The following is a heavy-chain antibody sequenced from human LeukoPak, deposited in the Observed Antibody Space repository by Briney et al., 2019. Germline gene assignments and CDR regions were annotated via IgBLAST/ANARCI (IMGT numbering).Heavy chain of an antibody. CDR3: AILGYCNTSSCYDDGGLGY. V-gene: IGHV3-30*02. Sequence: PGGSLRLSCAASGFTFSSYGMHWVRQAPGKGLEWVAFIRYDGSNKYYADSVKGRFTISRDNSKNTLYLQMNSLRAEDTVVYYCAILGYCNTSSCYDDGGLGYWGQGTLVTVSS. J-gene: IGHJ4*02. D-gene: IGHD2-2*01. CDR1: GFTFSSYG. CDR2: IRYDGSNK.